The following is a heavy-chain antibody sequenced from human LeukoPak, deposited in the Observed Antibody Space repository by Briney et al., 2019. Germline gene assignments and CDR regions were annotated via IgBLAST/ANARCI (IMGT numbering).Heavy chain of an antibody. J-gene: IGHJ3*02. V-gene: IGHV4-59*04. CDR1: GGSISSYY. Sequence: NPSETLSLTCTVSGGSISSYYWSWIRQPPGKGLEWIGYIYYSGSTYYNPSLKSRVTISVDTSKNQFSLKLSSVTAADTAVYYCASGWSRKDAFDIWGQGTMVTVSS. D-gene: IGHD6-19*01. CDR3: ASGWSRKDAFDI. CDR2: IYYSGST.